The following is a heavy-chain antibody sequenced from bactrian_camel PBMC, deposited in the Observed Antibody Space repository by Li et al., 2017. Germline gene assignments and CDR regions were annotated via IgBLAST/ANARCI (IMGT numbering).Heavy chain of an antibody. D-gene: IGHD3*01. Sequence: VQLVESGGGSVQAGGSLTLSCVVSGFKLPNLCMGWIRQAPGQEREKIAILGADGRTGYADSVKGRFTIFKDRADNTLHLRMINLKPEDTAMYYCAAASVWVCRLNLPYRYWGQGTQVTVS. J-gene: IGHJ4*01. CDR2: ILGADGRT. V-gene: IGHV3S44*01. CDR3: AAASVWVCRLNLPYRY. CDR1: GFKLPNLC.